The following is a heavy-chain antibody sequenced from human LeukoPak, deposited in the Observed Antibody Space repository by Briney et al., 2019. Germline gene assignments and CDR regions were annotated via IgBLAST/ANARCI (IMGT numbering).Heavy chain of an antibody. CDR2: ITQGGSDK. V-gene: IGHV3-7*01. CDR3: TRARSGAEDD. CDR1: GFTFCVHW. J-gene: IGHJ4*01. Sequence: GRCLRLSCAASGFTFCVHWMSWVRQAPGKGLGWGANITQGGSDKYYVDSAKGRFTISRDNPNNLLYLKRDSLRREATAVYYFTRARSGAEDDSGHGALVTVSS. D-gene: IGHD1-26*01.